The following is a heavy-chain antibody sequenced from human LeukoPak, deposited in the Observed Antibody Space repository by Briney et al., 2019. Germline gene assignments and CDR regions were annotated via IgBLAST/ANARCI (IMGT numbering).Heavy chain of an antibody. D-gene: IGHD2-2*01. Sequence: GGSLRLSCAASRFTFSGSAMHWVRQASGKGLEWVGRIRSKANSYATAYAASVKGRFTISRDDSKNTAYLQMNSLKTEDTAVYYCTRLPYCSSTSCYSTRDYYFDYWGQGTLVTVSS. J-gene: IGHJ4*02. CDR2: IRSKANSYAT. CDR3: TRLPYCSSTSCYSTRDYYFDY. CDR1: RFTFSGSA. V-gene: IGHV3-73*01.